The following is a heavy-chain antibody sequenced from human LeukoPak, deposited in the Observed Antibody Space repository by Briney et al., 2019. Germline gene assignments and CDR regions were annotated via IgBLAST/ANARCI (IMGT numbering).Heavy chain of an antibody. D-gene: IGHD1-1*01. CDR3: AKADPGTGAFDY. CDR1: GFTFSSYA. V-gene: IGHV3-23*01. CDR2: ISSSGDTI. J-gene: IGHJ4*02. Sequence: GGSLRLSCAASGFTFSSYAMDWVRQAPGKGLEWVSAISSSGDTIFYADPVKGRFTVSRDNSKNTLYLQMNSLRVEDTAVYFCAKADPGTGAFDYWGQGSLVSVSS.